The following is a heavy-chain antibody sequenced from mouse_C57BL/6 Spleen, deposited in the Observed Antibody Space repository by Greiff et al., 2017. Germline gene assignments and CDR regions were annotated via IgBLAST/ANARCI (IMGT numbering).Heavy chain of an antibody. Sequence: QVQLQQPGAELVKPGASVKLSCKASGYTFTSYWMHWVKQRPGRGLEWIGSIDPNSGGTKYNEKFKSKATLTVDKPSSTAYMQLSSLTSEDSAVYDCARNYDYCYWYVDVWGTGTTVTVSS. CDR3: ARNYDYCYWYVDV. J-gene: IGHJ1*03. D-gene: IGHD2-4*01. CDR2: IDPNSGGT. V-gene: IGHV1-72*01. CDR1: GYTFTSYW.